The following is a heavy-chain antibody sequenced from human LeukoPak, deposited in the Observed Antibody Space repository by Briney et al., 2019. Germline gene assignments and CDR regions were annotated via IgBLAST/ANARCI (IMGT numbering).Heavy chain of an antibody. J-gene: IGHJ4*02. CDR1: GFTFSSYG. V-gene: IGHV3-30*18. D-gene: IGHD6-19*01. Sequence: PGRSLRLSCAASGFTFSSYGMHWVRQAPGKGLEWVAVIGYDGSTEYYADSVKGRFTISRDNSKNTLHLQTNSLRAEDTGAYYCAKEYSSGRIDYWGQGTLVTVSS. CDR2: IGYDGSTE. CDR3: AKEYSSGRIDY.